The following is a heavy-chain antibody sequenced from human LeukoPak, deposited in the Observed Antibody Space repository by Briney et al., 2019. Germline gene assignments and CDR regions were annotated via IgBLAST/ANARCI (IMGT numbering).Heavy chain of an antibody. CDR2: IYYSGST. Sequence: NPSETPSLTCTVSGGSISSYYWSWIRQPPGKGLEWIGYIYYSGSTNYNPSLKSRVTISVDTSKNQFSLKLSSVTAADTAVYYCARDGPYDSRTFDIWGQGTMVTVSS. CDR3: ARDGPYDSRTFDI. CDR1: GGSISSYY. V-gene: IGHV4-59*01. D-gene: IGHD3-16*01. J-gene: IGHJ3*02.